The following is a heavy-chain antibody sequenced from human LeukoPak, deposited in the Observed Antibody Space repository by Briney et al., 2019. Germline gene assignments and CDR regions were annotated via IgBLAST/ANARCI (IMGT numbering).Heavy chain of an antibody. CDR3: ARHVRWYFDY. CDR1: GGSFSSADYY. CDR2: IYRTGSN. V-gene: IGHV4-61*08. J-gene: IGHJ4*02. D-gene: IGHD2-15*01. Sequence: PSETLSLTCTVSGGSFSSADYYWSWIRHPPGKALEWIGYIYRTGSNNYKYSLKSRVTISLDTSKNRFSLKLSSVTAADTAVYYCARHVRWYFDYWGQGTLVTVSS.